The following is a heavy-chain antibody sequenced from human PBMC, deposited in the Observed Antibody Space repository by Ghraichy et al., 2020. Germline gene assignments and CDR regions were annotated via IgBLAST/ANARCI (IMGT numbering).Heavy chain of an antibody. V-gene: IGHV1-2*06. J-gene: IGHJ5*02. D-gene: IGHD4-11*01. CDR2: INPNSGGS. CDR1: GYTFNAYY. Sequence: ASVKVSCKASGYTFNAYYIHWVRQAPGQGLEWMGRINPNSGGSNYAQKFQDRVTMTRDTSISTAYMEMSGLKFDDTAVYYCARARGGTTETTWSQANRWFDPWGQGTLVTVSS. CDR3: ARARGGTTETTWSQANRWFDP.